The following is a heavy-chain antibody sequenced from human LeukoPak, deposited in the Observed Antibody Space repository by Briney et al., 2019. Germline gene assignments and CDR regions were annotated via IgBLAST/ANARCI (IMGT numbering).Heavy chain of an antibody. V-gene: IGHV1-2*02. D-gene: IGHD2-2*01. CDR3: ARADSVPAGDYHYWYMDV. CDR1: GYTFTGYY. J-gene: IGHJ6*03. CDR2: INPNSGDT. Sequence: ASVKVSCKASGYTFTGYYMHWVRQDLRQGLQWMGWINPNSGDTEYPQKFQGRVTMTRDTSISTVCMELSSLRSDDTAVYYCARADSVPAGDYHYWYMDVWGKGTTVTVSS.